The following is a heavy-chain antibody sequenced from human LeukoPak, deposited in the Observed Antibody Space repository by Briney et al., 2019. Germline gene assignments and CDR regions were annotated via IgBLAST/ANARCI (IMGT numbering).Heavy chain of an antibody. CDR2: IQQDGSEK. D-gene: IGHD5-18*01. V-gene: IGHV3-7*04. J-gene: IGHJ4*02. CDR1: GFTFSDYW. Sequence: GGSLRLSCAASGFTFSDYWMSWVRQAPGKGLEWVANIQQDGSEKYYVDSVKGRFTISRDNAKKSLFLQVSSLRGEDTAVYYCAKDRGFSYGIDFWGQGTLVTVSS. CDR3: AKDRGFSYGIDF.